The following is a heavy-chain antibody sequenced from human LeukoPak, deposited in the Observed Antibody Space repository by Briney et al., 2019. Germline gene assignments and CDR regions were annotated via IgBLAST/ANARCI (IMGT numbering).Heavy chain of an antibody. CDR2: INPSGGST. Sequence: GASVKVSCKASGYTFTSYHMHWVRQAPGQGLEWMGIINPSGGSTSYAQKFQGRVTMTRDTSTSTVYMELSSLRSEDTAVYYCARVKRDCSGGTCYSYDYWGQGTLVTVSS. CDR3: ARVKRDCSGGTCYSYDY. D-gene: IGHD2-15*01. V-gene: IGHV1-46*01. J-gene: IGHJ4*02. CDR1: GYTFTSYH.